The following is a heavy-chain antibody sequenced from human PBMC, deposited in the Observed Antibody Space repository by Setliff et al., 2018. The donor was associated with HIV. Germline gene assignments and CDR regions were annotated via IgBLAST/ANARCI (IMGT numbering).Heavy chain of an antibody. CDR1: GYIFTNYW. J-gene: IGHJ4*03. CDR2: IYTGDSQT. D-gene: IGHD3-10*02. V-gene: IGHV5-51*01. CDR3: ARQRVAISMLVVQNPGPLDT. Sequence: GESLKISCKGSGYIFTNYWIAWVRQKPGKGLEWMGLIYTGDSQTTYSPAFQGQVTISADKSISTAYLQWTNLKASDSATYYCARQRVAISMLVVQNPGPLDTWGQGTVVTVSS.